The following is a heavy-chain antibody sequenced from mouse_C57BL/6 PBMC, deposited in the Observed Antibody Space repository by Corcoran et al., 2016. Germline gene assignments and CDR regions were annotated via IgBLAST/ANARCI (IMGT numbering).Heavy chain of an antibody. CDR2: IYPGSGNT. J-gene: IGHJ1*03. CDR3: GRREYLDV. D-gene: IGHD2-10*02. Sequence: QVQLKQSGAELVRPGASVKLSCKASSYTFTDYYINWVKQRPGQGLDWIARIYPGSGNTYYNEKFKGKATLTAEKSSSTAYMQLSSLTSEDSAVYFCGRREYLDVWGTGTTVTVSS. CDR1: SYTFTDYY. V-gene: IGHV1-76*01.